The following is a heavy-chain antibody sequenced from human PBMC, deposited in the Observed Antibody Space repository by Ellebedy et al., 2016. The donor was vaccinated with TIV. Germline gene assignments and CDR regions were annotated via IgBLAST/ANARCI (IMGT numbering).Heavy chain of an antibody. Sequence: PGGSLRLSCVTSGFTFSRHAMQWVRQAPGKGLEWVASLSASGVSTYYADSVKGRFSISRDNSDDMLYLQMSSLRAEDTAIYYCAKDIGYSTSWYSPFDSWGQGILVTVST. J-gene: IGHJ4*02. CDR1: GFTFSRHA. CDR2: LSASGVST. CDR3: AKDIGYSTSWYSPFDS. V-gene: IGHV3-23*01. D-gene: IGHD6-13*01.